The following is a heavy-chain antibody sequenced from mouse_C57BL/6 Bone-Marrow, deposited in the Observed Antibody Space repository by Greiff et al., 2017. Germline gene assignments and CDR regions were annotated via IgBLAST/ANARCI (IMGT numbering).Heavy chain of an antibody. J-gene: IGHJ1*03. CDR2: IYPSDSET. V-gene: IGHV1-61*01. CDR1: GYTFTSYW. Sequence: QVQLKQPGAELVRPGSSVKLSCKASGYTFTSYWLDWVKQRPGQGLEWIGNIYPSDSETHYNQKFKDKATLTVEKSSSTAYMQLSSLTSDDSAVYYCAMARYWYFDVWGTGTTVTVSS. CDR3: AMARYWYFDV.